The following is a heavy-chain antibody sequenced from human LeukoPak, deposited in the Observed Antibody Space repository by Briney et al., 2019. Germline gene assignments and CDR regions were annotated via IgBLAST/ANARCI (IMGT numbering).Heavy chain of an antibody. J-gene: IGHJ4*02. CDR2: INPSGGST. CDR3: ARAPRGYCSSTSCPHFDY. V-gene: IGHV1-46*01. CDR1: GYTFTSYY. D-gene: IGHD2-2*01. Sequence: RASVKVSCKASGYTFTSYYMHWVRQAPGQGLEWMGIINPSGGSTSYAQKFQGRVTMTRDTSISTAYMELSRLRSDDTAVYYCARAPRGYCSSTSCPHFDYWGQGTLVTVSS.